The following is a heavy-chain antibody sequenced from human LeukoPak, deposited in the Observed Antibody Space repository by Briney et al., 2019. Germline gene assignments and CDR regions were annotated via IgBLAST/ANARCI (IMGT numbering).Heavy chain of an antibody. D-gene: IGHD2-15*01. CDR2: IYPGGSDT. Sequence: GESLKISCKGSGYSFTSYWIGWVRQMPGKGLEWMGIIYPGGSDTRYSPSFQGQVTISADKSISTAYLQWSSLKASDTAMYYCARPPGGYCSGGSCYSEFYFDYWGQGTLATVSS. CDR1: GYSFTSYW. V-gene: IGHV5-51*01. CDR3: ARPPGGYCSGGSCYSEFYFDY. J-gene: IGHJ4*02.